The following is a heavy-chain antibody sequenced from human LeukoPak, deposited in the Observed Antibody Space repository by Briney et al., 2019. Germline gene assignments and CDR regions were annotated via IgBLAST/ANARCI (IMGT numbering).Heavy chain of an antibody. J-gene: IGHJ4*02. D-gene: IGHD3-10*01. CDR3: ARGIRWFGEPYFDY. Sequence: SETLSLTCTVSGGSISSSSYYWGWIRQPPGKGLEWIGSIYYSGSTYYNPSLKRRVTISVDTSKNQFSLKLSSVTAADTAVYYCARGIRWFGEPYFDYWGQGTLVTVSS. V-gene: IGHV4-39*01. CDR1: GGSISSSSYY. CDR2: IYYSGST.